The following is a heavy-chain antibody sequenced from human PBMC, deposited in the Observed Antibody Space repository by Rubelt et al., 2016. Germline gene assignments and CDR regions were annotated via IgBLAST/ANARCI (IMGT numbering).Heavy chain of an antibody. V-gene: IGHV3-30*04. CDR2: ISYDGSNK. Sequence: QVQLVESRGGVVQPGRSLRLSCAASGFTFSSYAMHWVRQAPGKGLEWVALISYDGSNKYYADSVKGRFTISRDNSKNTLYLQMNSLRAEDTAVYDCARDGRNYYGSGDFDYWGQGTLVTVSS. J-gene: IGHJ4*02. CDR1: GFTFSSYA. CDR3: ARDGRNYYGSGDFDY. D-gene: IGHD3-10*01.